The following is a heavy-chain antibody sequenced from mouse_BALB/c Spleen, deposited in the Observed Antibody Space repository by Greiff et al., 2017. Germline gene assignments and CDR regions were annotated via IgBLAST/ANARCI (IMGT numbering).Heavy chain of an antibody. D-gene: IGHD2-3*01. J-gene: IGHJ4*01. CDR3: ARQADDLYYAMDY. V-gene: IGHV5-12-2*01. CDR2: ISNGGGST. CDR1: GFTFSSYT. Sequence: EVKLEESGGGLVQPGGSLKLSCAASGFTFSSYTMSWVRQTPEKRLEWVAYISNGGGSTYYPDTVKGRFTISRDNAKNTLYLQMSSLKSEDTAMYYCARQADDLYYAMDYWGQGTSVTVSS.